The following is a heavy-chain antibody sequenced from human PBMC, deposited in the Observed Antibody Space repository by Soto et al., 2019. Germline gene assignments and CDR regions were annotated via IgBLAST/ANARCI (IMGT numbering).Heavy chain of an antibody. V-gene: IGHV3-23*01. CDR1: GVPFSSYA. J-gene: IGHJ6*02. CDR3: AKDHKGHTIFGVVTQRFMDV. CDR2: ISGSGGST. D-gene: IGHD3-3*01. Sequence: GGSLRLSCAASGVPFSSYAMSWVRQAPGKGLEWVSAISGSGGSTYYADSVKGRFTISRDNSKNTLYLQMNSLRAEDTAVYYCAKDHKGHTIFGVVTQRFMDVWGQGTTVTVSS.